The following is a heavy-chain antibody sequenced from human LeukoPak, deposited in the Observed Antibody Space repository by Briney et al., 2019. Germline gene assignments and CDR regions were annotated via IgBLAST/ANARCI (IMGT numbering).Heavy chain of an antibody. J-gene: IGHJ3*02. Sequence: GGSLRLSCIVSGFTVSDNSMSWVRQAPGKGLEWVSVVYSGGDTYYAESVKDRFTISRDNAKNMVYLQMNSLRVEDTAVYYCVRDRNAFDIWGQGTLVTVSS. CDR3: VRDRNAFDI. CDR2: VYSGGDT. V-gene: IGHV3-66*01. CDR1: GFTVSDNS.